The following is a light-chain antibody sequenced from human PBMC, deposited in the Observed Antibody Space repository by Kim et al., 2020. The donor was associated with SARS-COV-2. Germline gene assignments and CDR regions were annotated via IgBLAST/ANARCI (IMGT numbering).Light chain of an antibody. J-gene: IGLJ1*01. V-gene: IGLV2-8*01. CDR2: EVT. CDR3: SSFSRSDHYV. CDR1: SIDIGAYNF. Sequence: GQSLPISFPVTSIDIGAYNFVSLYQHIPGKSPRLIIFEVTKRPSGVPDRFSGSKSGHTASLTVSGLQTEDEADYYCSSFSRSDHYVFGTGTKVTVL.